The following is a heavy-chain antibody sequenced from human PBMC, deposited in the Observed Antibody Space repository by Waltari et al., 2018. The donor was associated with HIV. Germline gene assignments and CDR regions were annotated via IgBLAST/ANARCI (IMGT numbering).Heavy chain of an antibody. CDR2: ISPYKANT. D-gene: IGHD6-19*01. Sequence: QVQLVQSGAEVKKAGASVKVSCKASGYTFANYGLSWVRQAPGQGLEWIGWISPYKANTYYAQKFQGRVTMTTDTSTTTAYMELRSLRSDDTAVYYCAREGHWLPYFDCWGQGTLVTVSS. CDR3: AREGHWLPYFDC. V-gene: IGHV1-18*01. J-gene: IGHJ4*02. CDR1: GYTFANYG.